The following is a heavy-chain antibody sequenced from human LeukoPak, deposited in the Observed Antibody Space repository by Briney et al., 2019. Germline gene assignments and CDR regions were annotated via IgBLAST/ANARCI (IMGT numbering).Heavy chain of an antibody. J-gene: IGHJ5*02. CDR3: ARVPYYYDSSGYYLWFDP. V-gene: IGHV4-4*02. Sequence: PSETLSLTCAVSGGSISSSNWWSWVRQPPGKGLEWIGYIYYSGSTNYNPSLKSRVTISVDTSKNQFSLKLSSVTAADTAVYYCARVPYYYDSSGYYLWFDPWGQGTLVTVSS. CDR1: GGSISSSNW. CDR2: IYYSGST. D-gene: IGHD3-22*01.